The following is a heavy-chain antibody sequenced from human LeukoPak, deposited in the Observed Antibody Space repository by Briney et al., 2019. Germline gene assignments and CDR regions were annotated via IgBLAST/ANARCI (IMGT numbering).Heavy chain of an antibody. CDR1: GFTFSSYA. V-gene: IGHV3-23*01. J-gene: IGHJ4*02. CDR3: AILPGYSSGWYEVNY. CDR2: ISGSGGGT. D-gene: IGHD6-13*01. Sequence: GGSLRLSCAASGFTFSSYAMSWVRQAPGKGLEWVSGISGSGGGTYYADSVRGRFTISRDNSRNTLYLQMNSPRAEDTAVYYCAILPGYSSGWYEVNYWGQGTLVTVSS.